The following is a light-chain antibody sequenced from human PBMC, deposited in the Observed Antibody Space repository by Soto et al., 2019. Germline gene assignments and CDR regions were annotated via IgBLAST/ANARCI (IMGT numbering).Light chain of an antibody. CDR3: QQRGT. Sequence: EIVLTQSPATLSLSPGETATLSCRASQSVRSHLAWFQQKPGQAPRLLMYGVSTRATGMPARFSGSGSGTDFTLTISSLEPEDFAVYYCQQRGTFGGGTKVDIK. CDR2: GVS. CDR1: QSVRSH. J-gene: IGKJ4*01. V-gene: IGKV3-11*01.